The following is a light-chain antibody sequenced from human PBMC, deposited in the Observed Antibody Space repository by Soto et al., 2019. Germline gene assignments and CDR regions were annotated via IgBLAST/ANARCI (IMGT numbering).Light chain of an antibody. Sequence: QSVLTQPPSVSGAPGQRVTISCTGSSSNIGAGYDVYWYQQLPGTAPKLLIYGNSNRPSGVPDRFSGSKSGTSASLAITGLQAEDEADYYCQSYDSRLSAVFGGGTKL. CDR3: QSYDSRLSAV. J-gene: IGLJ3*02. V-gene: IGLV1-40*01. CDR2: GNS. CDR1: SSNIGAGYD.